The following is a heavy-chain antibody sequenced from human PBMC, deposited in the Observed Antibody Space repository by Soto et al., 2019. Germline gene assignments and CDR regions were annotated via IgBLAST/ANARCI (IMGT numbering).Heavy chain of an antibody. CDR1: GGTFSSYA. CDR3: ARESPRGYSYGGAFGGMDV. J-gene: IGHJ6*02. V-gene: IGHV1-69*13. Sequence: RASVKVSCKASGGTFSSYAISWVRQAPGQGLEWMGGIIPIFGTANYAQKFQGRVTITADESTSTAYMELSSLRSEDTAVYYCARESPRGYSYGGAFGGMDVWGQGTTVTVSS. CDR2: IIPIFGTA. D-gene: IGHD5-18*01.